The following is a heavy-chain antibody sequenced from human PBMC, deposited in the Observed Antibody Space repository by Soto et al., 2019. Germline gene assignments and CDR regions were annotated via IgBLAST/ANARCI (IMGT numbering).Heavy chain of an antibody. CDR1: GFTVSSNY. D-gene: IGHD3-22*01. CDR3: ARDRVESGYPEYFQH. V-gene: IGHV3-53*01. J-gene: IGHJ1*01. Sequence: EVQLVESGGGLIQPGGSLRLSCAASGFTVSSNYMSWVRQAPGKGLEWVSVIYSGGSTYYADSVKGRFTISGYNSENTLYLQMNSLRAEDTAVYYCARDRVESGYPEYFQHWGQGTLVTVSS. CDR2: IYSGGST.